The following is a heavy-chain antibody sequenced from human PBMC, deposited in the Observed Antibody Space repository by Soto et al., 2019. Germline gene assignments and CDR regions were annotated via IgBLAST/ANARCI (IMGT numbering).Heavy chain of an antibody. CDR1: GFTFSSYG. CDR3: AKVLYSSGSLS. J-gene: IGHJ4*02. V-gene: IGHV3-30*18. D-gene: IGHD6-19*01. CDR2: ISYDGSNK. Sequence: GSLRLSCAASGFTFSSYGMHWVRQAPGKGLEWVAVISYDGSNKYYADSVKGRFTISRDNSKNTLYLRMNSLRAEDTAVYYCAKVLYSSGSLSWGQGTLVTVSS.